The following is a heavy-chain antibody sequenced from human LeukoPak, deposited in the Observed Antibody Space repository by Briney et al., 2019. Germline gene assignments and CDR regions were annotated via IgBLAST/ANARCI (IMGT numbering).Heavy chain of an antibody. V-gene: IGHV4-59*01. D-gene: IGHD2-15*01. CDR3: ARPRSLWGVDAFDI. J-gene: IGHJ3*02. Sequence: SETLSLTCTVSGGSISSYYWSWLRQPPGKGLEWIGYIYYSGSTNYNPSLKSRVTISVDTSKNQFSLKLSSVTASDTAVYYCARPRSLWGVDAFDIWGQGTMVTVSS. CDR1: GGSISSYY. CDR2: IYYSGST.